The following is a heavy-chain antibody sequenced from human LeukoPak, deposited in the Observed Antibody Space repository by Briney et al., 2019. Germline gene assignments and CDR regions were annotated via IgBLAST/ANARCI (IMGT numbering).Heavy chain of an antibody. D-gene: IGHD1-26*01. CDR3: AKYPYSGSYYDY. Sequence: RGSLRLSCAASGFPFSTYAMSWVRQAPGKGLEWVSAISGSGGSTYYADSVKGRFTISRDNSKNTLYLQMNSLRAEDTAVYYCAKYPYSGSYYDYWGQGTLVTVSS. CDR1: GFPFSTYA. CDR2: ISGSGGST. V-gene: IGHV3-23*01. J-gene: IGHJ4*02.